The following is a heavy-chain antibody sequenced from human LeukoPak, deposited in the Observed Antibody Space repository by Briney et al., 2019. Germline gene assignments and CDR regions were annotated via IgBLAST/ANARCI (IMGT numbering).Heavy chain of an antibody. J-gene: IGHJ4*01. CDR3: VRDGMGTAPYDL. CDR1: GFTMSNYW. CDR2: ITPGDGSTT. Sequence: PGGSLRLSCAVSGFTMSNYWMNWVRQAAGEGLVWVSRITPGDGSTTGSADSVKGRFTVSRDNAKNTLYLQMTSLKDGDTAVYYCVRDGMGTAPYDLWGQGTLVTVSS. V-gene: IGHV3-74*01. D-gene: IGHD2-8*02.